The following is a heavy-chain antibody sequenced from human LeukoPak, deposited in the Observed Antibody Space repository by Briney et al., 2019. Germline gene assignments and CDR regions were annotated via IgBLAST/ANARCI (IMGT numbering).Heavy chain of an antibody. Sequence: PSETLSLTCTVSGGSISSFYWSWIRQPPGKGLEWIGYIYYSGSTKYNPSLKSRVTISVDTSKNQFSLRLNSVIAADTAVYYCARDAGATFDYWGQGTLVTVSS. CDR3: ARDAGATFDY. CDR1: GGSISSFY. D-gene: IGHD1-26*01. CDR2: IYYSGST. J-gene: IGHJ4*02. V-gene: IGHV4-59*01.